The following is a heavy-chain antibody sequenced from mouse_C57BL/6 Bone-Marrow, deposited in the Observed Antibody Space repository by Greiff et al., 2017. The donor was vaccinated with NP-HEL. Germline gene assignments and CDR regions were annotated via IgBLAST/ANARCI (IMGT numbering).Heavy chain of an antibody. J-gene: IGHJ4*01. D-gene: IGHD1-1*01. CDR3: ARYLITTVVAPYAMDY. V-gene: IGHV1-77*01. Sequence: VQGVESGAELVKPGASVKISCKASGYTFTDYYINWVKQRPGQGLEWIGKIGPGSGSTYYNEKFKGKATLTADKSSSTAYMQLSSLTSEDSAVYFCARYLITTVVAPYAMDYWGQGTSVTVSS. CDR2: IGPGSGST. CDR1: GYTFTDYY.